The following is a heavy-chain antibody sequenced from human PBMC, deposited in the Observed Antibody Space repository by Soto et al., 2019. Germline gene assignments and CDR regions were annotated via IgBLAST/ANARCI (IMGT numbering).Heavy chain of an antibody. CDR1: GGSISSSNW. J-gene: IGHJ6*02. CDR2: IYHSGST. Sequence: QVQLQESGPGLVKPSGTLSLTCAVSGGSISSSNWWRWVRQPPGKGLEWIGEIYHSGSTNYNPSLKNRVTISVDTSKNPFSLNMSSVTAADTAVYYCARAPESSGYDPRWYYYGMDVWGHGTTVTVSS. V-gene: IGHV4-4*02. CDR3: ARAPESSGYDPRWYYYGMDV. D-gene: IGHD3-22*01.